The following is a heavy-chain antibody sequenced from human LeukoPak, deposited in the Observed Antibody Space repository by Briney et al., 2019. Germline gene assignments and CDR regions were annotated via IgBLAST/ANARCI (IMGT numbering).Heavy chain of an antibody. CDR1: GFTFSSYA. V-gene: IGHV3-30-3*01. CDR3: ARDSTEGSYYYYGMDV. Sequence: GGSLRLSCAASGFTFSSYAMHWVRQAPGKGLEWVAVISYDGSNKYYADSVKGRFTISRDNSKNTLYPQMNSLRAEDTAVYYCARDSTEGSYYYYGMDVWGQGTTVTVSS. CDR2: ISYDGSNK. J-gene: IGHJ6*02. D-gene: IGHD1-1*01.